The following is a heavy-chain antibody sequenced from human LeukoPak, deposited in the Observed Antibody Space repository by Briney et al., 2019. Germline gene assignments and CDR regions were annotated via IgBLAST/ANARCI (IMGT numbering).Heavy chain of an antibody. Sequence: ASVKVSCKASGSTFTDYYMHWVRQAPGQGLEWMGIINPSGGSTSYAQKFQGRVTMTRDTSTSTVYMELSSLRAEDTAVYYCAKSRHYYDSSGSLDYWGQGTLVTVSS. CDR2: INPSGGST. CDR1: GSTFTDYY. J-gene: IGHJ4*02. V-gene: IGHV1-46*01. CDR3: AKSRHYYDSSGSLDY. D-gene: IGHD3-22*01.